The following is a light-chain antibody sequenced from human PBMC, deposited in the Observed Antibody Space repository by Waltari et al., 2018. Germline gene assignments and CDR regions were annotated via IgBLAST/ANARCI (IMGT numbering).Light chain of an antibody. V-gene: IGLV4-69*01. Sequence: QLVLTQSPSASASLGASVTLTCTLSSGHSTNVIAWLPKRPAKGPRYLMKVNSDGSHNKGDEIPDRFSGSSSGAERYLTISSLQSEDEADYYCQTGGHGTWVFGGGTKLTVL. CDR3: QTGGHGTWV. J-gene: IGLJ3*02. CDR1: SGHSTNV. CDR2: VNSDGSH.